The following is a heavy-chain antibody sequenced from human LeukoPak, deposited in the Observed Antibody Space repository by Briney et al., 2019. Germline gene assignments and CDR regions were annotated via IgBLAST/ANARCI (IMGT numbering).Heavy chain of an antibody. V-gene: IGHV1-24*01. CDR3: ATADCTNGVCSIDY. D-gene: IGHD2-8*01. J-gene: IGHJ4*02. Sequence: ASVKVSCKVSGYTLTELSMHWVRQAPGKGLEWMGGFDPEDGETIYAQKFQGRVTMTEDTSTDTAYTELSSLRSEDTAVYYCATADCTNGVCSIDYWGQGTLVTVSS. CDR1: GYTLTELS. CDR2: FDPEDGET.